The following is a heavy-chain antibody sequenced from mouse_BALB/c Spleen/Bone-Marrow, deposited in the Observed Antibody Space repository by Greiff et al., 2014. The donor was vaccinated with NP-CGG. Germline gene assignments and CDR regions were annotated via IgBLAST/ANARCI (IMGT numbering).Heavy chain of an antibody. CDR1: GYTFTGYW. D-gene: IGHD6-1*01. J-gene: IGHJ2*01. CDR2: IYPGDGDT. CDR3: ARVFYDCTSAY. Sequence: QVQLQQSGAELARPRASVKLSCKASGYTFTGYWMQWVKQRPGQGLEWIGIIYPGDGDTRYTQKFKGKATLTADKSSSTAYMQLRNLASEDSAVYYCARVFYDCTSAYWGQGTTLTVSS. V-gene: IGHV1-87*01.